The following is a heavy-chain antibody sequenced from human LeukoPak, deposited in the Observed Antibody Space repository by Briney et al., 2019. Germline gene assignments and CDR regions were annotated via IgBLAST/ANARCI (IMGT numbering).Heavy chain of an antibody. CDR1: GGSFSGYY. CDR2: INHSGST. Sequence: SETLSLTCAVYGGSFSGYYWSWIRQPPGKGLEWIGEINHSGSTNYNPSLKSRVTISVDTSKNQFSLKLSSVTAADTAVYYCARSMIVVPQGVDPWGQGTLVTVSS. CDR3: ARSMIVVPQGVDP. V-gene: IGHV4-34*01. D-gene: IGHD3-22*01. J-gene: IGHJ5*02.